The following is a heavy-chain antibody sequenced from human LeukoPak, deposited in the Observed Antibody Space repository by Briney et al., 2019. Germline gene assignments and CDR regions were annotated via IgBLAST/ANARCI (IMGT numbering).Heavy chain of an antibody. CDR2: LYTGGST. CDR3: ARGGSSGYYYG. CDR1: GGSISSYY. J-gene: IGHJ4*02. V-gene: IGHV4-4*07. D-gene: IGHD3-22*01. Sequence: SETLSLTCTVSGGSISSYYWSWIRQPAGKGLEWIGRLYTGGSTNYNPSLKSRVTMSVDTSKNQFSLKLTSMTAADTAVYYCARGGSSGYYYGWGQGILVTVSS.